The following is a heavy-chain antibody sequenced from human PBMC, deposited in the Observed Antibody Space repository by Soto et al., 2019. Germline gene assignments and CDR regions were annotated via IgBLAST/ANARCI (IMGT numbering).Heavy chain of an antibody. D-gene: IGHD3-3*01. CDR2: ISSSGSTI. CDR3: ARDLQYYDFSSCSENWFDP. J-gene: IGHJ5*02. CDR1: GFSFSRYA. V-gene: IGHV3-48*03. Sequence: GGSLRLSCAASGFSFSRYAMNWVRLSPGKGLEWVSYISSSGSTIYYADSVKSRFTISRDNAKNSLYLQMNSLRAADTAVYYCARDLQYYDFSSCSENWFDPWGQGTLVTVSS.